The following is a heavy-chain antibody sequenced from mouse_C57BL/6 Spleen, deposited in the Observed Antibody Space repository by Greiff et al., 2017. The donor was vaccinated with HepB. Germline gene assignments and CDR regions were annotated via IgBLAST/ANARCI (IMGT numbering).Heavy chain of an antibody. J-gene: IGHJ3*01. CDR1: GFTFSDYG. D-gene: IGHD2-1*01. CDR2: ISSGSSTI. Sequence: EVQGVESGGGLVKPGGSLKLSCAASGFTFSDYGMHWVRQAPEKGLEWVAYISSGSSTIYYADTVKGRFTISRDNAKNTLFLQMTSLRSEDTAMYYCASSLNYGNLAWFAYWGQGTLVTVSA. V-gene: IGHV5-17*01. CDR3: ASSLNYGNLAWFAY.